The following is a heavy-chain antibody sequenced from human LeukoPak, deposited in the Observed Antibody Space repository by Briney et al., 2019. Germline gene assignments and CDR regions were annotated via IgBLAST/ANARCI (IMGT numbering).Heavy chain of an antibody. CDR1: GGSISSYY. J-gene: IGHJ5*02. Sequence: SETLSLTCTVSGGSISSYYWSWIRQPPGKGLEWIGYIYYTGSTHYNPSLKSRVTMSVDTSKNQFSLKLSSVTAADTAVYYCARVGYSYGFDPWGQGALVTVSS. V-gene: IGHV4-59*08. CDR2: IYYTGST. CDR3: ARVGYSYGFDP. D-gene: IGHD5-18*01.